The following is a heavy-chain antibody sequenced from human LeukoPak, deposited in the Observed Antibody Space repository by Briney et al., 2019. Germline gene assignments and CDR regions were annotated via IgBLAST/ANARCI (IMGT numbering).Heavy chain of an antibody. J-gene: IGHJ3*02. CDR3: AKEVFTGSGGAFDI. CDR2: ISESGGRI. D-gene: IGHD1-14*01. CDR1: GFTFSDHY. Sequence: GGSLRLSCAASGFTFSDHYMSWIRQAPGKGLEWLSSISESGGRIFYRDSVKGRFTSSRDNAKKSVFLQMNSLRVEDTAVYYCAKEVFTGSGGAFDIWGPGTMVTVSS. V-gene: IGHV3-11*04.